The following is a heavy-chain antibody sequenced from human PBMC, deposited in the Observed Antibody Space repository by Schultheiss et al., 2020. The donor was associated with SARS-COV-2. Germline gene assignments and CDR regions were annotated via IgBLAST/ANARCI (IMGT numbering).Heavy chain of an antibody. CDR1: GFTFSSYA. CDR3: ARETGPDAFDI. CDR2: ISWNSGSI. D-gene: IGHD3-9*01. J-gene: IGHJ3*02. Sequence: GGSLRLSCAASGFTFSSYAMHWVRQAPGKGLEWVSGISWNSGSIGYADSVKGRFTISRDNAKNSLYLQMNSLRAEDTAVYYCARETGPDAFDIWGQGTMVTVSS. V-gene: IGHV3-9*01.